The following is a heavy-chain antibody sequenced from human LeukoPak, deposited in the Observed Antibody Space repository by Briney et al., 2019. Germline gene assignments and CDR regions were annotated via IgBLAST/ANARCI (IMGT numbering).Heavy chain of an antibody. CDR3: ARAHGDPTPFDY. CDR2: IYYSGST. V-gene: IGHV4-61*01. CDR1: GGSVSSGSYY. D-gene: IGHD4-17*01. Sequence: SETLSLTCTVSGGSVSSGSYYWSWIRQPPGKGLEWIGYIYYSGSTNYNPSLKSRVTISVDTSKNQFSLKLSSVTAADTAVYYCARAHGDPTPFDYWGQGTLVTVSS. J-gene: IGHJ4*02.